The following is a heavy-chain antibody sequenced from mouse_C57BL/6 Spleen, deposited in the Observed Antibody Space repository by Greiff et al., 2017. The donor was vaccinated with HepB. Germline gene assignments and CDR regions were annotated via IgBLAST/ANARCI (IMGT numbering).Heavy chain of an antibody. J-gene: IGHJ4*01. CDR2: IDPANGNT. CDR3: ARGDYGYYYAMDY. V-gene: IGHV14-3*01. D-gene: IGHD1-2*01. Sequence: VHVKQSVAELVRPGASVKLSCTASGFNIKNTYMHWVKQRPEQGLEWIGRIDPANGNTKYAPKFQGKATITADTSSNTAYLQLSSLTSEDTAIYYCARGDYGYYYAMDYWGQGTSVTVSS. CDR1: GFNIKNTY.